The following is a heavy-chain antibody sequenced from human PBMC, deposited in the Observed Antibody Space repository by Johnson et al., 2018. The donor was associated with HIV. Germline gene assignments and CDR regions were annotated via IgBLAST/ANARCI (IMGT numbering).Heavy chain of an antibody. Sequence: QMLLVESGGGVVQPGKSLTLSCVASGLSFSNFGIHWVRQAPGKGPEWVAVISFDGNLQKYADSVRGRFTISRDNAKNSLYLQMNSLRAEDTALYYCARDIFYTDTAFDIWGQGTMVTVSS. CDR2: ISFDGNLQ. V-gene: IGHV3-30*03. CDR3: ARDIFYTDTAFDI. J-gene: IGHJ3*02. CDR1: GLSFSNFG.